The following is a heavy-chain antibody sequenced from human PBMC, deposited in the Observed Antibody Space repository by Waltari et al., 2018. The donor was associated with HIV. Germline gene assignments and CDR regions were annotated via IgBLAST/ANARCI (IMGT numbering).Heavy chain of an antibody. CDR2: IYTSGST. V-gene: IGHV4-61*02. CDR1: GDSIISGSYY. Sequence: QVQLQESGPGLVKPSQTLSLTCTVSGDSIISGSYYWTWIRQSAGKGLEWIGRIYTSGSTKYNPSLKSRVTMSIDTSKNQFSLKLISLTAADTAVYYCAREGRDFYDSSGFYLYWGQGTLVAVSS. CDR3: AREGRDFYDSSGFYLY. D-gene: IGHD3-22*01. J-gene: IGHJ4*02.